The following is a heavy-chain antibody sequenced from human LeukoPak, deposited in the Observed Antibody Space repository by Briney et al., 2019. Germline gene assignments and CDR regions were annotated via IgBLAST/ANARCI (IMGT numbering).Heavy chain of an antibody. CDR3: AKDRGSSGWYYFDY. V-gene: IGHV3-21*04. J-gene: IGHJ4*02. CDR1: GFTFSSYS. D-gene: IGHD6-19*01. CDR2: ISSSSSYI. Sequence: PGGSLRLSCAASGFTFSSYSMNWVRQAPGKGLEWVSSISSSSSYIYYADSVKGRFTISRDNAKNSLYLQVSSLRPEDTAFYYCAKDRGSSGWYYFDYWGQGTLVTVSS.